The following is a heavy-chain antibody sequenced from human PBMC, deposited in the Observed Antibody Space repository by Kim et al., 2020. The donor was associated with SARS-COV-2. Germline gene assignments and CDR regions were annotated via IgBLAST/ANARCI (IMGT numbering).Heavy chain of an antibody. D-gene: IGHD2-2*02. J-gene: IGHJ5*02. CDR1: GGSISSSSYY. CDR3: ARHLLPAAIRAMAQYNWFDP. Sequence: SETLSLTCTVSGGSISSSSYYWGWIRQPPGKGLEWIGSIYYSGSTYYNPSLKSRVTISVDTSKNQFSLKLSSVTAADTAVYYCARHLLPAAIRAMAQYNWFDPWGQGTLVTVSS. CDR2: IYYSGST. V-gene: IGHV4-39*01.